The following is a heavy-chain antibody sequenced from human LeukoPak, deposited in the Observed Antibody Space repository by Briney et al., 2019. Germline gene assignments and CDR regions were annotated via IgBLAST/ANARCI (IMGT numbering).Heavy chain of an antibody. V-gene: IGHV4-31*03. CDR3: ARLVVPAAAPRYYFDY. J-gene: IGHJ4*02. D-gene: IGHD2-2*01. CDR2: IYYSGST. Sequence: SETLSLNCTVSGGSISSGGYYWSWIRQHPGKGLEWIGYIYYSGSTYYNPSLKSRVTISVDTSKNQFSLKLSSVTAADTAVYYCARLVVPAAAPRYYFDYWGQGTLVTVSS. CDR1: GGSISSGGYY.